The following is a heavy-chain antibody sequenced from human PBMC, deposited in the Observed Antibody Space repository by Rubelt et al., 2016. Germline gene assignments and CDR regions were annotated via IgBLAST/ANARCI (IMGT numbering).Heavy chain of an antibody. CDR3: ARDTTLDV. V-gene: IGHV3-48*04. Sequence: YYADSVKGRFTISRDNAKNSLYLQMNTLRAGDTAVYFCARDTTLDVWGQGTTVTVSS. D-gene: IGHD1-14*01. J-gene: IGHJ6*02.